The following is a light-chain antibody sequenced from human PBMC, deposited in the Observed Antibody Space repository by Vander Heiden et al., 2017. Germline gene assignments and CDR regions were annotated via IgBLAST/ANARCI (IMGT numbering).Light chain of an antibody. CDR3: QQCDSNPRT. J-gene: IGKJ1*01. Sequence: DIQMTQSPSSLSASVGDRVTITCRASQSISSYLNWYQQKPGKAPKLLIYAASSLQSGVPSRFSGSGSGTDFTLTISRLQPEDFATYYCQQCDSNPRTFGQGTKVELK. V-gene: IGKV1-39*01. CDR2: AAS. CDR1: QSISSY.